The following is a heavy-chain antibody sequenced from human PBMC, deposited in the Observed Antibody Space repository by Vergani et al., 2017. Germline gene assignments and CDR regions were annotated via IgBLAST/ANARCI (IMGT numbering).Heavy chain of an antibody. Sequence: QVQLVQSGAEVKKPGSSVKVSCKASGGTFSSYAISWVRQAPGQGLEWMGGIIPIFGTANYAQKFQGRVTITADESTSTAYMELSSLRSEDTAVYYCARGENYDHVWGNYXFDYWGQGTLVTVSS. V-gene: IGHV1-69*01. J-gene: IGHJ4*02. CDR2: IIPIFGTA. CDR1: GGTFSSYA. D-gene: IGHD3-16*01. CDR3: ARGENYDHVWGNYXFDY.